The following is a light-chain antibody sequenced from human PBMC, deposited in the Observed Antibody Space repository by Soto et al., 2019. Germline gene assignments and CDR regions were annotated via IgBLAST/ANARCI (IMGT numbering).Light chain of an antibody. CDR2: DVS. CDR3: CSCADSSTFWV. V-gene: IGLV2-23*02. CDR1: SSDVGSYNL. Sequence: QSVLTQPASVSGSPGQSITISCTGTSSDVGSYNLVSWYQQHPGKAPKLMIYDVSKRPSGVSNRFSGSKSGNTASLTISGLQPEDEDEYYCCSCADSSTFWVFGGGTKLTVL. J-gene: IGLJ3*02.